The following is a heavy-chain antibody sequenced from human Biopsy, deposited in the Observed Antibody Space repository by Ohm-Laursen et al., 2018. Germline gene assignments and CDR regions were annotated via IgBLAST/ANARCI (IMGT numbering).Heavy chain of an antibody. CDR1: GYSFTSYY. Sequence: ASVKGSCNASGYSFTSYYMHWVRQAPGQGLEWMGMINPSGSTTSYPQIFQGRVTMTRDTSKGTVYMELSSLRSADTAVYFCARNTGWYGDLYYFDYWGQGTLVTVSS. CDR3: ARNTGWYGDLYYFDY. D-gene: IGHD6-19*01. J-gene: IGHJ4*02. CDR2: INPSGSTT. V-gene: IGHV1-46*01.